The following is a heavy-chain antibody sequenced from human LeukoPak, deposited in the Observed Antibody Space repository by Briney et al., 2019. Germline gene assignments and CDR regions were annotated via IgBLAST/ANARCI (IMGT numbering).Heavy chain of an antibody. CDR1: GYTYTSYY. Sequence: ASVMVSCKASGYTYTSYYMHWVRQATGQWLEWMGIINPSGGSTSYAQKFQGRVTMTRDTSTSTVYMELSSLRSEDTAVYYCARTTIIAARPLDGMDVWGQGTTVTVSS. V-gene: IGHV1-46*01. J-gene: IGHJ6*02. D-gene: IGHD6-6*01. CDR3: ARTTIIAARPLDGMDV. CDR2: INPSGGST.